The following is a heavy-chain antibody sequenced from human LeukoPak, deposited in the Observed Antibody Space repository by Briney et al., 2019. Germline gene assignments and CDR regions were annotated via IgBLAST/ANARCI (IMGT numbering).Heavy chain of an antibody. Sequence: GRSLRLSCAASGFTFSTYAMHWARQAPGKGLEWVANIKQDGSEKYYVDSVKGRFTISRDNAKNSLYLQMNSLRAEDTAVYYCASILRGYSYDYYFDYWGQGTLVTVSS. V-gene: IGHV3-7*01. CDR3: ASILRGYSYDYYFDY. CDR2: IKQDGSEK. CDR1: GFTFSTYA. D-gene: IGHD5-18*01. J-gene: IGHJ4*02.